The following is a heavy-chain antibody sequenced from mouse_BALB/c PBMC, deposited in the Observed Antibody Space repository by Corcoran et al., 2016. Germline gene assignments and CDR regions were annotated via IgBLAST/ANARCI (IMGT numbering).Heavy chain of an antibody. CDR1: GCNFSNCG. J-gene: IGHJ3*01. V-gene: IGHV9-3-1*01. CDR3: AITTVVATFAY. D-gene: IGHD1-1*01. CDR2: INTYTGEP. Sequence: QILLVEHAPEQKKTGETFKKFCWKSGCNFSNCGVIWVKQAPGKGFKWLGWINTYTGEPTDADDFKGRFAFSMEASASTAHLQINNLKNEDTATYCCAITTVVATFAYWGQGTLVTVSA.